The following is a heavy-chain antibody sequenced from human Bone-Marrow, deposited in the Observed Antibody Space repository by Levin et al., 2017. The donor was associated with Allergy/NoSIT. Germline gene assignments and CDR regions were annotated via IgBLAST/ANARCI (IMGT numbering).Heavy chain of an antibody. J-gene: IGHJ3*01. CDR2: IYYSGNT. Sequence: SQTLSLTCAVSSDPISSTSHYWGWIRQPPGKGLEWIGSIYYSGNTYYDPSLKSRVTISVDTSQNQFSLKLRSVTAADTAVYYCAREGYYGSEKEDAVDVWGQGTLVIVSS. CDR1: SDPISSTSHY. D-gene: IGHD3-16*01. V-gene: IGHV4-39*01. CDR3: AREGYYGSEKEDAVDV.